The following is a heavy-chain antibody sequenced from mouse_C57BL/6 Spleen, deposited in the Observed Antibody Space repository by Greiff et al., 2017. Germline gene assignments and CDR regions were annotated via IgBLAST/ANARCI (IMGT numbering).Heavy chain of an antibody. J-gene: IGHJ4*01. D-gene: IGHD1-1*01. CDR1: GFSLTSYG. Sequence: QVQLKESGPGLVQPSQSLSITCTVSGFSLTSYGVHWVRQSPGKGLEWLGVIWRGGSTDYNAAFMSRLSITKDNSKSQVFFKMNSLQADDTAIYYCAKRRCYGSSYEGYAMDYWGQGTSVTVSS. CDR3: AKRRCYGSSYEGYAMDY. V-gene: IGHV2-5*01. CDR2: IWRGGST.